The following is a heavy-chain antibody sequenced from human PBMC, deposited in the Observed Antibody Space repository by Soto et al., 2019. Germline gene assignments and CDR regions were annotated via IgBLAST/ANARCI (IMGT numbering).Heavy chain of an antibody. CDR2: IYYGGRT. CDR1: GGSISSYY. J-gene: IGHJ2*01. V-gene: IGHV4-59*01. Sequence: QVQLPESGPGLVKPSETLSLTCTVSGGSISSYYWSWIRQPPGKGLEWIGYIYYGGRTNYNLSLKSRVNISVATSKNQFSLKLSSVTAAGTAVYYCARRHSSGFRGWSFDLWGRGTLVTVSS. D-gene: IGHD6-19*01. CDR3: ARRHSSGFRGWSFDL.